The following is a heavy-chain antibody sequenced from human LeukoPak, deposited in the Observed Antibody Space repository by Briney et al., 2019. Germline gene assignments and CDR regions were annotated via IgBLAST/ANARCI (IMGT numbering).Heavy chain of an antibody. V-gene: IGHV3-74*01. CDR3: AREEGGYYDSSGYYLYNWFDP. CDR1: GFTFSSYW. Sequence: GGSLRLSCAASGFTFSSYWMHWVRQAPGKGLVWVSRINSDGSSTSYADSVKGRFTISRDNAKNTLYLQMNSLRAEDTAVYYCAREEGGYYDSSGYYLYNWFDPWGQGTLVTVSS. CDR2: INSDGSST. J-gene: IGHJ5*02. D-gene: IGHD3-22*01.